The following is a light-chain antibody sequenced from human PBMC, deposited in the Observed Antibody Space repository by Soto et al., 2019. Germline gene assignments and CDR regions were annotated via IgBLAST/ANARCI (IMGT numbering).Light chain of an antibody. CDR2: DVS. CDR1: SSDVGGYNY. CDR3: CSYAGRYTYV. Sequence: LAQPRSVSGSPGQSVTISCTGASSDVGGYNYVSWYQQHPGKAPKLMIYDVSKRPSGVPDRFSGSKSGNTASLTISGLQTEDEADYYCCSYAGRYTYVFGTGTKVTVL. J-gene: IGLJ1*01. V-gene: IGLV2-11*01.